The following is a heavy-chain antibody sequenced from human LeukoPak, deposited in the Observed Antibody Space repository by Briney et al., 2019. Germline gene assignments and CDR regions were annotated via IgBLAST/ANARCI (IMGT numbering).Heavy chain of an antibody. CDR1: RFTFSNYA. J-gene: IGHJ4*02. CDR3: ARDRYGDYPFDY. V-gene: IGHV3-23*01. Sequence: GGSLRLSCAASRFTFSNYAMNWVRQAPGKGLEWVSSISGSGDNTHYADSVKGRFTISRDNSKNMMYLQMNSLRADDTALYYCARDRYGDYPFDYWGQGVLVTVSS. CDR2: ISGSGDNT. D-gene: IGHD4-17*01.